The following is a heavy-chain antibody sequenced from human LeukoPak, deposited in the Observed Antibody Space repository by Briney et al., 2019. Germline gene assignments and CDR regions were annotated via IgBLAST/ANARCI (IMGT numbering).Heavy chain of an antibody. D-gene: IGHD2-15*01. V-gene: IGHV4-59*01. CDR2: IYYSGST. CDR3: ASAVREVREDCSGGSCLAFYYYYYMDV. J-gene: IGHJ6*03. Sequence: SETLSLTCTVSGGSISSYYWSWIRQPPGKGLEWIGYIYYSGSTNYNPSLKSRVTISVDTSKNQFSLKLSSVTAADTAVYYCASAVREVREDCSGGSCLAFYYYYYMDVWGKGTTVTISS. CDR1: GGSISSYY.